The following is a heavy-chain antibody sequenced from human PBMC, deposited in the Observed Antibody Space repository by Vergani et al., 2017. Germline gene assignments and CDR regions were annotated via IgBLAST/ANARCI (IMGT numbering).Heavy chain of an antibody. CDR2: IKYDGSKK. CDR3: ARSPHGYTYGGYISQFDP. CDR1: GFTFSNPW. Sequence: EVQLVASGGGLVQRGGSLRLSCEASGFTFSNPWMTWVRQAPGKGLEWVANIKYDGSKKNYVDSVKGRFTISRDNAKNSLYLQMNNLRVEDTAVYFCARSPHGYTYGGYISQFDPWGQGTLVTVS. J-gene: IGHJ5*02. D-gene: IGHD5-18*01. V-gene: IGHV3-7*01.